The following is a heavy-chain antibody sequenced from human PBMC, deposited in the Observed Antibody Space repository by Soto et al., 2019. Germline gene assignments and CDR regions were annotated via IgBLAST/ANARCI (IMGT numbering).Heavy chain of an antibody. Sequence: SETLSLTCAVYGASLSGYDWSWVRQPPGKGLQWIGEISQSGSTNYDPSLKSRVTISMDTSKRQFSLRLRSVTAADTATYYCARDPNANAFDIWGRGTMVTVSS. CDR2: ISQSGST. CDR3: ARDPNANAFDI. CDR1: GASLSGYD. V-gene: IGHV4-34*01. J-gene: IGHJ3*02.